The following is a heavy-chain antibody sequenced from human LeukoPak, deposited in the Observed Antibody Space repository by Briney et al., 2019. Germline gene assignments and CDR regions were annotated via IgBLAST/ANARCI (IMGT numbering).Heavy chain of an antibody. Sequence: HSGGSLRLSCAASGFTFSGYAMSWVRQAPGKGLEWASTISDNGGRTYYADSVKGRFTISRDNSKNTLFLQMNSLRAEDSAVYYCATDREGDPSAYYLVGGQGTLITVSS. CDR3: ATDREGDPSAYYLV. D-gene: IGHD3-22*01. CDR1: GFTFSGYA. CDR2: ISDNGGRT. J-gene: IGHJ4*02. V-gene: IGHV3-23*01.